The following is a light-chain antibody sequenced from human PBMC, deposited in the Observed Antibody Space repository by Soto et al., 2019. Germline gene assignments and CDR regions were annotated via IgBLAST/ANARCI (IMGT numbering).Light chain of an antibody. J-gene: IGKJ1*01. CDR1: QTISSW. V-gene: IGKV1-5*03. Sequence: NKMSLSPSTLSASVGDRVTITCRASQTISSWLAWYQQKPGKAPKLLIYKASTLKSGVPSRFSGSGSGTEFTLTISSLQPDDFATYYCQLYNSYSEAFGQGTKVDIK. CDR3: QLYNSYSEA. CDR2: KAS.